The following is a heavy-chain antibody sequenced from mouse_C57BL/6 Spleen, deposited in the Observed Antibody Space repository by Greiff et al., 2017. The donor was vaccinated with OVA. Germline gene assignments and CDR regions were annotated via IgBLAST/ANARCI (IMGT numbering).Heavy chain of an antibody. CDR3: TTPYYGSPDV. D-gene: IGHD1-1*01. Sequence: VQLQQPGAELVRPGASVKLSCTASGFNINDDYMHWVKQRPEQGLEWIGWIDPENGDTEYASKFQGKATITADTSSNTAYLQLSSLTAEDTAVYYCTTPYYGSPDVWGTGTTVTVSS. CDR1: GFNINDDY. J-gene: IGHJ1*03. V-gene: IGHV14-4*01. CDR2: IDPENGDT.